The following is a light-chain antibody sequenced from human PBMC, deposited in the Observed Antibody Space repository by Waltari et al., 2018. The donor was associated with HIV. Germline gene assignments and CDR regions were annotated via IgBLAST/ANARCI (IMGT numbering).Light chain of an antibody. J-gene: IGLJ1*01. Sequence: SYELTQPPSVSVSPGQTARITCSGDSLSDQYVYWYQQKPGQAPVLVMYKDTERHSGIPQRFFCSTSGTTVTLTIDGVQAEDEADYYCQSADTSDTYYVFGSGTHVTVL. V-gene: IGLV3-25*03. CDR1: SLSDQY. CDR3: QSADTSDTYYV. CDR2: KDT.